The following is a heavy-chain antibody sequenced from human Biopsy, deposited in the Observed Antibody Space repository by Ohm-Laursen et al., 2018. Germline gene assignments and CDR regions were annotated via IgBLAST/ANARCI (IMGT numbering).Heavy chain of an antibody. CDR1: GFIFNYG. Sequence: SLRLSCSASGFIFNYGMHWVRQAPGKGLEWVAVIWYDGSNGNYADSVKGRLTISRDNSKNTLYLQMNSLRAEDTAVYYCARRAVAGTYNWYFDLWGRDTLVTVSS. D-gene: IGHD6-19*01. CDR2: IWYDGSNG. CDR3: ARRAVAGTYNWYFDL. J-gene: IGHJ2*01. V-gene: IGHV3-33*01.